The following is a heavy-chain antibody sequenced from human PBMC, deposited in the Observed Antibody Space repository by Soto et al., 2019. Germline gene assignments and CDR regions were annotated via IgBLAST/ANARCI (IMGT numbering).Heavy chain of an antibody. V-gene: IGHV4-4*07. CDR3: VRDGTKTLRDWFDP. D-gene: IGHD1-1*01. Sequence: TETLSLTCTVSGASISGFYWSWIRKSAGKGLEWIGRIYATGTTDYNPSLKSRVMMSVDTSKKQFSLKLRSVTAADTAVYYCVRDGTKTLRDWFDPWGQGISVTVSS. CDR2: IYATGTT. J-gene: IGHJ5*02. CDR1: GASISGFY.